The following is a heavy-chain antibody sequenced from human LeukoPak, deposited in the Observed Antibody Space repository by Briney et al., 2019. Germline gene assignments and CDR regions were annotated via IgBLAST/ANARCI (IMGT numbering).Heavy chain of an antibody. CDR2: MNPNSGNT. Sequence: ASVKVSCKASGYTFTSYDINWLRQATGQGLEWMGWMNPNSGNTAYAQKFRGRVTMTRNTSITTAYMELSSLTSEDTAVYYCARAGGFTTVRGVITPHGWNYWGQGTLVTVSS. D-gene: IGHD3-10*01. CDR3: ARAGGFTTVRGVITPHGWNY. CDR1: GYTFTSYD. V-gene: IGHV1-8*01. J-gene: IGHJ4*02.